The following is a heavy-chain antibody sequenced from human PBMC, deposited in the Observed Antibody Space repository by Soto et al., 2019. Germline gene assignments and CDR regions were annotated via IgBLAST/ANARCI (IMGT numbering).Heavy chain of an antibody. D-gene: IGHD3-10*01. CDR2: IYPGDSDT. J-gene: IGHJ5*02. CDR3: AREDTMVRGVTSWFDP. Sequence: GESLKISCKGSGYSFTSYWIGWVRQMPGKGLEWMGIIYPGDSDTRYSPSFQGQVTISADKSISTAYLQWSSLRSEDTAVYYCAREDTMVRGVTSWFDPWGQGTLVTVSS. CDR1: GYSFTSYW. V-gene: IGHV5-51*01.